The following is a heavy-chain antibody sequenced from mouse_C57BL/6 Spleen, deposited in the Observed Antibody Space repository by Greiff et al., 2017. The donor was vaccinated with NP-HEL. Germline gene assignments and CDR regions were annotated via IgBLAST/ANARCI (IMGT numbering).Heavy chain of an antibody. J-gene: IGHJ4*01. CDR2: INYDGSST. Sequence: EVQRVESEGGLVQPGSSMKLSCTASGFTFSDYYMAWVRQVPEKGLEWVANINYDGSSTYYLDSLQSRFIISRDNAKNILYLQMSSLKSEDTATYYCARGGRGYYAMDYWGQGTSVTVSS. CDR3: ARGGRGYYAMDY. V-gene: IGHV5-16*01. CDR1: GFTFSDYY.